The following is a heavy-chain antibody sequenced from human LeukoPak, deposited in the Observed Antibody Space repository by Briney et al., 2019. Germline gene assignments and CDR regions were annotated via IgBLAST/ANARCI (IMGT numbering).Heavy chain of an antibody. J-gene: IGHJ4*02. Sequence: ASVKVSCKASGYTFTGYYMHWVRQAPGQGLEWMGWINPNSGGTNYAQKFQGRVTMTRDTSISTAYMELSRLRSDDTAVYYCALVFDSSGAPDDYWGQGTLVTVSS. V-gene: IGHV1-2*02. CDR2: INPNSGGT. CDR3: ALVFDSSGAPDDY. CDR1: GYTFTGYY. D-gene: IGHD3-22*01.